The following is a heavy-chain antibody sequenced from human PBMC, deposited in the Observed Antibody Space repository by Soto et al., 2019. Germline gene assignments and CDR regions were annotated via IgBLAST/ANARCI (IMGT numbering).Heavy chain of an antibody. Sequence: PSETLSLTCAVYGGSFSGYYWSWIRQPPGKGLEWIGEINHSGSTNYNPSLKSRVTISVDTSKNQFSLKLSSVTAADTAVYYCARSLTVTTAQNDYWGQGTLVTVSS. D-gene: IGHD4-17*01. V-gene: IGHV4-34*01. CDR2: INHSGST. CDR3: ARSLTVTTAQNDY. CDR1: GGSFSGYY. J-gene: IGHJ4*02.